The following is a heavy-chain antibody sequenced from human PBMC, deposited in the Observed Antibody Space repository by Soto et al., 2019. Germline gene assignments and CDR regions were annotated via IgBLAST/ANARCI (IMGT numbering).Heavy chain of an antibody. V-gene: IGHV4-59*01. CDR3: AREQYNWKL. CDR1: GVSITPYY. CDR2: VYHTGNT. Sequence: SETLSLTCTVSGVSITPYYRTWIRHPPGKGLEWIGYVYHTGNTYYNPSLKSRVTISLDTSKNQVSLRLKSVTAADTAVYYCAREQYNWKLWGQGTLVTVSS. J-gene: IGHJ4*02. D-gene: IGHD1-20*01.